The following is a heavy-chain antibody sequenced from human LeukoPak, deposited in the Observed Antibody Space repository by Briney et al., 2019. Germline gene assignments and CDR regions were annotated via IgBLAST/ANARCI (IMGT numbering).Heavy chain of an antibody. CDR2: FDPEDGET. Sequence: ASVKVSCKVSGYTLTELSMHWVRQAPGKGLEWMGGFDPEDGETIYAQKFQGRVTTTEDTSADTAYMELSSLRSEDTAVYYCARVVVGAENSYYFDYWGQGTLVTVSS. D-gene: IGHD1-26*01. J-gene: IGHJ4*02. CDR1: GYTLTELS. CDR3: ARVVVGAENSYYFDY. V-gene: IGHV1-24*01.